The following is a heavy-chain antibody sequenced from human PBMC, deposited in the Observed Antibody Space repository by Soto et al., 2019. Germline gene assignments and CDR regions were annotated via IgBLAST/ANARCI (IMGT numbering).Heavy chain of an antibody. V-gene: IGHV4-39*01. Sequence: SETLSLTCTVSGGSISSSSYYWGWIRQPPGKGLEWIGSIYYSGSTYYNPSLKSRVTISVDTSKNQFSLKLSSVTAADTAVYYCARLEGGIWFGELFPNWFDPWGQGTLVTVSS. CDR2: IYYSGST. D-gene: IGHD3-10*01. CDR3: ARLEGGIWFGELFPNWFDP. J-gene: IGHJ5*02. CDR1: GGSISSSSYY.